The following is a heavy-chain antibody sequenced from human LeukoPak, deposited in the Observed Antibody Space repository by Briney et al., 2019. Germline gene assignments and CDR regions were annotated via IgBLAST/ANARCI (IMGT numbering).Heavy chain of an antibody. CDR3: ASGYLDDFWSGHF. D-gene: IGHD3-3*01. J-gene: IGHJ4*02. V-gene: IGHV3-7*01. CDR1: GFTFSTHW. Sequence: GGSLRLSCAASGFTFSTHWMSWVRQAPGKGLEWVANIKEDGRAEYYVGSVKGRFTISRDNARKSLYLQMNSLRAEDTAVYYCASGYLDDFWSGHFWGQGTLVTVSS. CDR2: IKEDGRAE.